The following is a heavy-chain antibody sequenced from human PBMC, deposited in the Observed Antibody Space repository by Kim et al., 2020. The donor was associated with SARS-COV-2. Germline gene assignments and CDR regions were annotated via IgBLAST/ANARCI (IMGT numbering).Heavy chain of an antibody. V-gene: IGHV1-2*02. D-gene: IGHD3-22*01. Sequence: ASVKVSCKTSGYTFTGYYIHWVRQAPGQGLEWMGWINPNSGGTNYAQKFQGRVTVTRDTSISTAYMELSRLRSDDTAMYYFARGYWFYYDSSGYYHDAFD. J-gene: IGHJ3*01. CDR3: ARGYWFYYDSSGYYHDAFD. CDR2: INPNSGGT. CDR1: GYTFTGYY.